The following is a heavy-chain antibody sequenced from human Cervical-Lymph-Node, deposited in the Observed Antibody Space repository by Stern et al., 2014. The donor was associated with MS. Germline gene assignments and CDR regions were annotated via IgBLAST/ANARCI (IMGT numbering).Heavy chain of an antibody. CDR1: GYTFTSYY. D-gene: IGHD1-26*01. J-gene: IGHJ4*02. CDR2: INPSGGST. CDR3: ARGISGELLRSYYLDY. V-gene: IGHV1-46*01. Sequence: VHLVESGAEVKKPGASVKVSCKASGYTFTSYYMHWVRQAPGQGLEWMGIINPSGGSTSYAQKFQGRVTMTRDTSTSTVYMELSSLRSEDTAVYYCARGISGELLRSYYLDYWGQGTLVTVSS.